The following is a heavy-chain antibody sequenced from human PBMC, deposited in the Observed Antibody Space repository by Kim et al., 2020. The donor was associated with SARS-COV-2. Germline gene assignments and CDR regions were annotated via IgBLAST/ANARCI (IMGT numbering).Heavy chain of an antibody. V-gene: IGHV1-46*01. J-gene: IGHJ3*02. CDR3: ARAWGGEDAFDI. D-gene: IGHD3-16*01. Sequence: SYAKKFQGRVTMTRDTSTSTVYMELSSLRSEDTAVYYCARAWGGEDAFDIWGQGTMVTVSS.